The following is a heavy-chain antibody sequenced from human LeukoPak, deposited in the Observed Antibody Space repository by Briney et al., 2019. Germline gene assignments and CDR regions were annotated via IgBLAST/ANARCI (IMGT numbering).Heavy chain of an antibody. CDR1: GFTFSSYA. CDR2: ISYDGSNK. V-gene: IGHV3-30*04. J-gene: IGHJ4*02. Sequence: GGSLRLCCAASGFTFSSYAMHWVRQAPGKGLEWVAVISYDGSNKYYADSVKGRFTISRDNSKNTLYLQMNSLRAEDTAVYYCSGFPDYWGQGTLVTVSS. CDR3: SGFPDY. D-gene: IGHD3-10*01.